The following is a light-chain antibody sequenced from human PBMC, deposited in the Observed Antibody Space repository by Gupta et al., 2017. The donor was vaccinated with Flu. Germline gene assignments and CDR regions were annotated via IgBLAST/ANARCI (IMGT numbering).Light chain of an antibody. V-gene: IGLV3-25*03. CDR1: ALPNQY. CDR2: KDT. J-gene: IGLJ1*01. Sequence: GQTARITCSGDALPNQYAYWYQQKPGQAPVLLRYKDTERPSGVPERFSASHSGTTVTLNISGVQAEDEAEYYCQSADSRSAYDVFGTGTTVTV. CDR3: QSADSRSAYDV.